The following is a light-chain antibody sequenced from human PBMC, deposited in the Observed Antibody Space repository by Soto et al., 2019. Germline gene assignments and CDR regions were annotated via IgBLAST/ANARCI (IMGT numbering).Light chain of an antibody. Sequence: IVLTQSPGTLSLSPGDGATLSCRASQSISSNFLAWYQQKRGQAPRLLIHGASNRATGIPDRFSGSGSGTDFTLTISRLEPEDFAVYYCQQYGSSWTFGQGTKVDI. J-gene: IGKJ1*01. CDR2: GAS. CDR1: QSISSNF. V-gene: IGKV3-20*01. CDR3: QQYGSSWT.